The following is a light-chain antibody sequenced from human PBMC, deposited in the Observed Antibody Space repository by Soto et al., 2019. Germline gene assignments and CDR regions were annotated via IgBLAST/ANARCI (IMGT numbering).Light chain of an antibody. V-gene: IGLV2-8*01. J-gene: IGLJ3*02. CDR3: CSYAGSNNLV. CDR2: EVS. CDR1: NSDVGGYNY. Sequence: QSALAQPPSASGSLGQSVTISCTGTNSDVGGYNYVSWYQQHPGKAPKVMIYEVSNRPSGVPDRFSGSKSGNTASLTVSGLQAEDEADYYCCSYAGSNNLVFGGGTQLTVL.